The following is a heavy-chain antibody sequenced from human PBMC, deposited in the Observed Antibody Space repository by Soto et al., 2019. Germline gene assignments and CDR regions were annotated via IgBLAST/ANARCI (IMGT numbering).Heavy chain of an antibody. V-gene: IGHV4-59*01. CDR1: GGSISSYY. J-gene: IGHJ4*02. CDR2: IYYSGST. CDR3: ARAPQRWEIDY. Sequence: SETLSLTCTVSGGSISSYYWSWIRQPPGKGLEWIGYIYYSGSTNYNPSLKSRVTISVDTSKNQFSLKLSSVTAADTAVYYCARAPQRWEIDYWGQGTLVTVSS. D-gene: IGHD1-26*01.